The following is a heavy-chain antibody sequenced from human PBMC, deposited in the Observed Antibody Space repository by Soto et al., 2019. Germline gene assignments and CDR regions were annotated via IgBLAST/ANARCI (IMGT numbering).Heavy chain of an antibody. J-gene: IGHJ4*02. CDR1: ASIFKGHG. CDR3: ARDGVGATTFFGFLDY. CDR2: IRYDGSDE. Sequence: QVHLVESGGGVVQPGGSLRLSCAASASIFKGHGMHWVRQAPGKGLEWVAIIRYDGSDEHYRDSVEGRFTISRDNSKNMLYLQMNSLRAEDTAVYYCARDGVGATTFFGFLDYWGQGTLVTVSS. D-gene: IGHD1-26*01. V-gene: IGHV3-33*08.